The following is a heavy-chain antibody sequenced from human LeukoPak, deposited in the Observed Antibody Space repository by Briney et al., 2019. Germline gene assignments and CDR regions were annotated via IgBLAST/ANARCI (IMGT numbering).Heavy chain of an antibody. CDR2: MNPNSGNT. Sequence: ASVKVSCKASGYTFTSYDINWVRQATGQGLEWMGWMNPNSGNTGYAQKFQGRVTMTRNTSISTAYMELSSLSSEDTAVYYCARGEKQQLVRAGRSYYYYMDVWGKGTTVTVSS. CDR1: GYTFTSYD. D-gene: IGHD6-13*01. J-gene: IGHJ6*03. CDR3: ARGEKQQLVRAGRSYYYYMDV. V-gene: IGHV1-8*01.